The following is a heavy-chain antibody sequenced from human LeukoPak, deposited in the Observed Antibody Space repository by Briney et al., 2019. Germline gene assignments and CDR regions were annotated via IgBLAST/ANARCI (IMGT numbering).Heavy chain of an antibody. J-gene: IGHJ4*02. V-gene: IGHV5-51*01. D-gene: IGHD3-22*01. CDR2: IYPGDSHT. CDR1: EYSFTSYW. Sequence: GESLKISCKGSEYSFTSYWVGWVRQMPGKGLEWMGVIYPGDSHTRYSPSFQGQVTISVDKSISTAYLQWSSPRASDTALYYCARRLFYDSPWGFDYWGQGPLVTVSS. CDR3: ARRLFYDSPWGFDY.